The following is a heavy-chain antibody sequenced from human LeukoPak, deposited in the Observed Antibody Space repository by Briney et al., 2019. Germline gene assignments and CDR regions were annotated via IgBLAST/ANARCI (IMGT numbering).Heavy chain of an antibody. CDR2: INQSGST. D-gene: IGHD2-8*01. J-gene: IGHJ5*02. CDR1: GGSFSDYY. CDR3: ARRPGYCPNGVCYKRNWFDP. Sequence: SETLSLTCAVYGGSFSDYYWNWIRKPPGKGLEWIGEINQSGSTNYNPSLKSRVTLSVDTSNNQFSLKLSSVTAADTAVYYCARRPGYCPNGVCYKRNWFDPWGQGTLVTVSS. V-gene: IGHV4-34*01.